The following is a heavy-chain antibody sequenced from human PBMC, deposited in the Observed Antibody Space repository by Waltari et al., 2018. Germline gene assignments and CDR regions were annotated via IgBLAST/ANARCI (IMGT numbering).Heavy chain of an antibody. Sequence: QVQLVQSGAEVKKPGSSVKVSCKASGGTFSSYAISWVLQAPGQGLEWMGGIIPIFGPANYAQKFQGRVTITADESTSTAYMELSSLRSEDTAVYYCAGGDYSGTYYSYYYYMDVWGKGTTVTISS. CDR2: IIPIFGPA. D-gene: IGHD1-26*01. J-gene: IGHJ6*03. CDR1: GGTFSSYA. CDR3: AGGDYSGTYYSYYYYMDV. V-gene: IGHV1-69*12.